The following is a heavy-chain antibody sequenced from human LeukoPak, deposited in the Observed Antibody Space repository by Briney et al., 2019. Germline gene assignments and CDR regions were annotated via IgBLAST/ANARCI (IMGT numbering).Heavy chain of an antibody. Sequence: SVKVSCKASGGTFSSYAISWVRQAPGQGLEWMGGIIPIFGTANYAQKFQGRVTITTDESTSTAYMELSSLRSEDTAVYYCARQRDDYRKGNYFDYWGQGTLVTVSS. V-gene: IGHV1-69*05. CDR2: IIPIFGTA. J-gene: IGHJ4*02. CDR3: ARQRDDYRKGNYFDY. CDR1: GGTFSSYA. D-gene: IGHD5-24*01.